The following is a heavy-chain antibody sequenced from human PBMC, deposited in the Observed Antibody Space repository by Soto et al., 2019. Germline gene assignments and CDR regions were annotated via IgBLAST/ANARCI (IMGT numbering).Heavy chain of an antibody. D-gene: IGHD3-3*01. V-gene: IGHV4-34*01. CDR2: INHSGST. Sequence: SETLSLTCAVYGGSFSGYYWSWIRQPPGKGLEWIGEINHSGSTNHNPSLKSRVTISVDTSKNQFSLKLSSVTAADTAVYYCAGPKRRFLEWLLYANFDYWGQGTLVTVSS. CDR3: AGPKRRFLEWLLYANFDY. CDR1: GGSFSGYY. J-gene: IGHJ4*02.